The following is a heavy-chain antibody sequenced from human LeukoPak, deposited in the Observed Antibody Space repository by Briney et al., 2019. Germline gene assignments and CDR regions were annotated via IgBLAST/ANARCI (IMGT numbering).Heavy chain of an antibody. CDR3: ARHQRGLCDGGDCPYYFDH. CDR2: VYYTGDT. J-gene: IGHJ4*02. CDR1: GGSISTYY. V-gene: IGHV4-59*08. D-gene: IGHD2-21*02. Sequence: PSETPSLTCTVSGGSISTYYWSWVRQPPGKGLEWIGYVYYTGDTRSNPSLKSRVTLLVDTSKNQLSLRLTSVTAADTAVYYCARHQRGLCDGGDCPYYFDHWGQGTVV.